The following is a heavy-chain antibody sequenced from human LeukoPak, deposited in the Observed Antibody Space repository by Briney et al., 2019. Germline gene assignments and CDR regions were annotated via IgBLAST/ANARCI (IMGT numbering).Heavy chain of an antibody. Sequence: PGGSLRLSCAASGFTVSSNYMSWVRQAPGKGLEWVSVIYSGGSTYYADSVKGRFTISRDVSESSLYLQMNSLRTEDTAVYYCGRIAINANNGMDVWGQGTTVTVSS. D-gene: IGHD1/OR15-1a*01. V-gene: IGHV3-66*01. J-gene: IGHJ6*02. CDR2: IYSGGST. CDR1: GFTVSSNY. CDR3: GRIAINANNGMDV.